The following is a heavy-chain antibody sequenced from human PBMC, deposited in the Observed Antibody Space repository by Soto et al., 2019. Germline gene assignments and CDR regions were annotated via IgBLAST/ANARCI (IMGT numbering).Heavy chain of an antibody. CDR2: IWWHGRDI. V-gene: IGHV3-33*01. Sequence: QVQVVESGGGVVQPGRSLILSCTSSGFSFSDYVMHWVRKHPGKGLEWVAVIWWHGRDIFYEGSVKGRFTISRDNSKNTLYLQMNILRVEDTAVYYCARDQGGQSGNFRFDNWGQGTLVTVSS. CDR3: ARDQGGQSGNFRFDN. CDR1: GFSFSDYV. D-gene: IGHD1-26*01. J-gene: IGHJ4*02.